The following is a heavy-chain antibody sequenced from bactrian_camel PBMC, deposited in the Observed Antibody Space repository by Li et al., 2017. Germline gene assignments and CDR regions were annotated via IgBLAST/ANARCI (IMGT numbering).Heavy chain of an antibody. Sequence: VQLVESGGGSVQAGGSLRHSCVVSGFTVSTYCMGWFRQAPGKEREGIAHIDHDGSTEYAESVKGRFTISKDSGNYTLYLQMNDLKPEDAGMYYCAADRVSWVCMYSLEYTYWGQGTQVTVS. CDR1: GFTVSTYC. V-gene: IGHV3S55*01. D-gene: IGHD5*01. CDR2: IDHDGST. J-gene: IGHJ4*01. CDR3: AADRVSWVCMYSLEYTY.